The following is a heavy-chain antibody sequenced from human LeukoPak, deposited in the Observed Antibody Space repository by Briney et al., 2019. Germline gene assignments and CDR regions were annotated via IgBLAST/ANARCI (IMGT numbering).Heavy chain of an antibody. CDR2: IYYSGST. V-gene: IGHV4-59*01. CDR3: GRDGLWFGAYFYYGMDV. D-gene: IGHD3-10*01. CDR1: GGSISSYY. Sequence: SETLSLTCSVSGGSISSYYWSWIRQPPGKGLEWIGYIYYSGSTNYNPSLKSRVTISVDKSKNQFSLKLSSVTAADTAVYYCGRDGLWFGAYFYYGMDVWGKGTTVSVSS. J-gene: IGHJ6*04.